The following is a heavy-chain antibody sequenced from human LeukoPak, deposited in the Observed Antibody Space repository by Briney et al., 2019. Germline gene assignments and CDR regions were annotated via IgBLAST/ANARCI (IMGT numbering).Heavy chain of an antibody. V-gene: IGHV3-53*01. CDR3: AREGDRESSRVRNYYYYDMDV. J-gene: IGHJ6*02. CDR2: IYSGGST. Sequence: PGGSLRLSCAASGFTVSSNYMSWVRQAPGKGLEWVSVIYSGGSTYYADSVKGRFTISRDNSKNTLYLQMNSLRAEDTAVYYCAREGDRESSRVRNYYYYDMDVWGQGTTVTVSS. D-gene: IGHD6-13*01. CDR1: GFTVSSNY.